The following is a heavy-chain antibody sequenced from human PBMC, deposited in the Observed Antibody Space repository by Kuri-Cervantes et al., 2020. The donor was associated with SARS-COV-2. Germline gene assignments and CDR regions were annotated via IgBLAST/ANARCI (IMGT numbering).Heavy chain of an antibody. CDR1: GYTFTSYY. D-gene: IGHD2-15*01. CDR3: VVGFFSSRKWDY. V-gene: IGHV1-46*01. CDR2: INPSGGGT. Sequence: ASVKVSCKASGYTFTSYYMHWVRQAPGQGLEWMGIINPSGGGTRYPQRLQGRVSMTRDTSTSTVYMELSSLTSEDTAVYYCVVGFFSSRKWDYWGQGTLVTVSS. J-gene: IGHJ4*02.